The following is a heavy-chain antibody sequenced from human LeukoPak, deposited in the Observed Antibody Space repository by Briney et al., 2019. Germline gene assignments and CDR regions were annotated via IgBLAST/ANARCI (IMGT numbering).Heavy chain of an antibody. CDR2: ISSSGSTI. CDR3: ARDDGSLLYFDY. CDR1: GFTFSSYS. Sequence: SGGSLRLSCTASGFTFSSYSMNWVRQAPGKGLEWVSYISSSGSTIYYADSVKGRFTISRDNAKNSLYLQMNSLRAEDTAVYYCARDDGSLLYFDYWGQGTLVTVSS. D-gene: IGHD1-26*01. V-gene: IGHV3-48*04. J-gene: IGHJ4*02.